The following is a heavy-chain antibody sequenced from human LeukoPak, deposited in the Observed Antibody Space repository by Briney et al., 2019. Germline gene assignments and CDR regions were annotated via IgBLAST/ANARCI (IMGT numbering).Heavy chain of an antibody. J-gene: IGHJ4*02. V-gene: IGHV3-23*01. CDR1: GFTFSSYA. CDR2: ISGSGGST. Sequence: GGSLRLSCAASGFTFSSYAMSWVRQAPGKGLEWVSAISGSGGSTYYADSVKGRFTISRDNSKNTLYLQMNSLRAEDTAVYYCARDKLGESHYFDYWGQGTLVTVSS. D-gene: IGHD3-16*01. CDR3: ARDKLGESHYFDY.